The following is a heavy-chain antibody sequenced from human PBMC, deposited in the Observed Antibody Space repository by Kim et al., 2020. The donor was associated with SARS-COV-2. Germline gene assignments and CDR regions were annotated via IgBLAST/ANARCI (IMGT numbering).Heavy chain of an antibody. CDR2: INHSGST. CDR3: ARGPRYYDFWRPPGWFDP. CDR1: GGSFSGYY. Sequence: SETLSLTCAVYGGSFSGYYWSWIRQPPGKGLEWIGEINHSGSTNYNPSLKSRVTISVDTSKNQFSLKLSSVTAADTAVYYCARGPRYYDFWRPPGWFDPWGQGTLVTVSS. V-gene: IGHV4-34*01. D-gene: IGHD3-3*01. J-gene: IGHJ5*02.